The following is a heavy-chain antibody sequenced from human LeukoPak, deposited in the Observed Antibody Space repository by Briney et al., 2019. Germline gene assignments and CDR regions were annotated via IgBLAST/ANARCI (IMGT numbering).Heavy chain of an antibody. CDR2: IYTSGST. D-gene: IGHD2-2*01. J-gene: IGHJ6*02. V-gene: IGHV4-4*07. Sequence: KPSETLSLTCTVSGGSISSYYWSWIRQPAGKGLEWIGRIYTSGSTNYNPSLKSRVTMSVDTSKNQFSLKLSSVTAADTAVYYCARDRVGTSFAYYYYGMDVWGQGTTVTVSS. CDR1: GGSISSYY. CDR3: ARDRVGTSFAYYYYGMDV.